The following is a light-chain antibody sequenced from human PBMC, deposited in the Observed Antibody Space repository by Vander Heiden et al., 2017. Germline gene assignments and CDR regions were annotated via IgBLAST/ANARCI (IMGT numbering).Light chain of an antibody. CDR3: NSRDSSGNVV. CDR1: SLRSYY. CDR2: GKN. Sequence: SSELTQDPAVSVALGQTVRITCQGDSLRSYYASWYQQKPGQAPVLVIYGKNNRPSGIPDRFSGSSSGNTASLTITGAQAEDEADYYCNSRDSSGNVVFGGGTKLTGL. J-gene: IGLJ2*01. V-gene: IGLV3-19*01.